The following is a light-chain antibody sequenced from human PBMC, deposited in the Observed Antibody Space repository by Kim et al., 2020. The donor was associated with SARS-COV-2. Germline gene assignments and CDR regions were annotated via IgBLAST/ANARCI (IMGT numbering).Light chain of an antibody. V-gene: IGLV1-40*01. J-gene: IGLJ2*01. CDR3: QSYDSSVSGVV. CDR2: GNS. Sequence: QSALTQPPSVSGAPGQRVTISCTGSSPNIGAGYDVHWYQQLPGTAPKLLIYGNSNRPSGVPDRFSGSKSGTTASLPITGLQAEDEADYYCQSYDSSVSGVVFGGGTKLTVL. CDR1: SPNIGAGYD.